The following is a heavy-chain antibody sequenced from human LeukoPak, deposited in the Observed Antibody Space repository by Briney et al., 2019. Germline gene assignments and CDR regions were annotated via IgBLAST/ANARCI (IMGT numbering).Heavy chain of an antibody. D-gene: IGHD2-21*02. V-gene: IGHV3-21*01. Sequence: GGSLRLSCAASGFTFSSYSMNWVRQAPGKGLEWVSSISSSSSYIYYADSVKGRFTISRDNSKNTLYLQMNSLRAEDTAVYYCARDGDGLVGNYYYGMDVWGQGTTVTVSS. CDR3: ARDGDGLVGNYYYGMDV. J-gene: IGHJ6*02. CDR1: GFTFSSYS. CDR2: ISSSSSYI.